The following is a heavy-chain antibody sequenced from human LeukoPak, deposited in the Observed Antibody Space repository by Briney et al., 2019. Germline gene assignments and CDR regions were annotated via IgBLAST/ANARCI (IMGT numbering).Heavy chain of an antibody. CDR3: ARDIVVAPGSWFDP. V-gene: IGHV3-21*01. CDR2: ISSSSSYI. CDR1: GFTFSSYS. D-gene: IGHD2-2*01. Sequence: GGSLRLSCAASGFTFSSYSMNWVRQAPGKGLEWVSSISSSSSYIYYADSVKGRFTISRDNAKNSLYLQMNSLRAEDTAVYYCARDIVVAPGSWFDPWGQGTLVTVSS. J-gene: IGHJ5*02.